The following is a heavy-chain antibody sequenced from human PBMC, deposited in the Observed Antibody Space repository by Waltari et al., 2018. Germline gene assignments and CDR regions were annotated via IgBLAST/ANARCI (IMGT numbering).Heavy chain of an antibody. V-gene: IGHV4-59*01. D-gene: IGHD3-10*01. J-gene: IGHJ2*01. CDR2: MSYSGNS. CDR1: GSSTSLFS. CDR3: ARDTGGWYFDV. Sequence: QVHLQESGPGMGKPSETLSLTCTVSGSSTSLFSWAWIRQPPGRRLGGIGHMSYSGNSTSNPALTSRVKISLDKSRDQVTLTLASVNAADTAMYYCARDTGGWYFDVSGRGTPVTVSS.